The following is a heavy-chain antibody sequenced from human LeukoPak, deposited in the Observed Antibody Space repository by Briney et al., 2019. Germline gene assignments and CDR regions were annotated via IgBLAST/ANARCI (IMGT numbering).Heavy chain of an antibody. V-gene: IGHV3-74*01. CDR1: GFTFSSYW. J-gene: IGHJ4*02. D-gene: IGHD4-17*01. CDR3: ATQIRVGGDYEK. Sequence: GGSLRLSCAASGFTFSSYWMHWVRQAPGMGLVWVSRINTDGSSTRYADSVKGRFTISRDNAKNTLYLQMNSLRAEDTAVYYCATQIRVGGDYEKWGQGTLVTVSS. CDR2: INTDGSST.